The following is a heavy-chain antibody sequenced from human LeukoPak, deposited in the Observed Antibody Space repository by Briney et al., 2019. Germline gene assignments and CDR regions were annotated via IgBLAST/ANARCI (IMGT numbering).Heavy chain of an antibody. CDR1: GVSIRSGYW. D-gene: IGHD3-10*01. CDR3: ATRDQSRTYLVPLDS. CDR2: THRSGDT. Sequence: SGTLSLTCVVYGVSIRSGYWWTWVRQSPGRGLEWIGETHRSGDTKYNPSLNGRATTSMDNSKNEVSLNLISVTAENTATYYCATRDQSRTYLVPLDSWGQGTLVIVSS. J-gene: IGHJ4*02. V-gene: IGHV4/OR15-8*02.